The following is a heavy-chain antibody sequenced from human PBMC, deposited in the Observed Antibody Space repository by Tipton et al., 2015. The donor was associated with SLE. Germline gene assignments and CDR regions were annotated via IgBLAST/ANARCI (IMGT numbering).Heavy chain of an antibody. V-gene: IGHV3-30*02. Sequence: SLRLSCAASGFTFTNTNMHWVRQAPGKGLEWVAFIRYDGSDKYYADSVKGRFTISRDNSKNTLYLQMNSLRAEDMALYYCAKDSGQLVRGYGMDVWGQGATVTVSS. CDR3: AKDSGQLVRGYGMDV. J-gene: IGHJ6*02. D-gene: IGHD6-6*01. CDR1: GFTFTNTN. CDR2: IRYDGSDK.